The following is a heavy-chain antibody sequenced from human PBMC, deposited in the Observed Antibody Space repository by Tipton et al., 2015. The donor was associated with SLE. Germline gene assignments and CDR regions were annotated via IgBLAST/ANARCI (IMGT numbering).Heavy chain of an antibody. V-gene: IGHV5-10-1*01. J-gene: IGHJ4*02. CDR3: AIPKNTDFDY. D-gene: IGHD2/OR15-2a*01. Sequence: SPSFQGHVTISADKSISTAYLQWSSLKASDTAMYYCAIPKNTDFDYWGQGTLVTVSS.